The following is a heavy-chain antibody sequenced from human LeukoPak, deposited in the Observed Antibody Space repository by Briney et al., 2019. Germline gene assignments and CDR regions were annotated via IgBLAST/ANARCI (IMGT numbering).Heavy chain of an antibody. V-gene: IGHV4-59*02. D-gene: IGHD4-23*01. J-gene: IGHJ2*01. CDR2: VYHSGST. Sequence: PSETLSLTCTVSGGSVSSYYWSWIRQPPGKGLEWIGYVYHSGSTNYNPALKSRVTISLETSENQFSLKLSSVTAADTAVYYCAREANSPTARYWYFDLWGRGTLVTVSS. CDR3: AREANSPTARYWYFDL. CDR1: GGSVSSYY.